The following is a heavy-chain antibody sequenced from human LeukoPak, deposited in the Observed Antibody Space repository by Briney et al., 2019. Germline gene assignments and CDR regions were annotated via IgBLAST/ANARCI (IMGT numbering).Heavy chain of an antibody. Sequence: SETLSLTCTVSGGSISNYYWSWIRQPPGKGLEWIGYIYYSGSTNYNPSLKSRVTISVDTSKNQFSLKLSSVTAADTAVYYCARGRLRGWFDPWGQGTLVTVSS. J-gene: IGHJ5*02. CDR3: ARGRLRGWFDP. V-gene: IGHV4-59*01. CDR1: GGSISNYY. CDR2: IYYSGST.